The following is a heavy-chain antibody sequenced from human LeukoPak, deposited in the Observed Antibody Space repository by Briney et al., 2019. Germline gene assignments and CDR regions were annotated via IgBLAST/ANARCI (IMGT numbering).Heavy chain of an antibody. V-gene: IGHV1-69*04. CDR1: GGPSNSHA. CDR3: ATTNDGGGYQWGDFFDF. J-gene: IGHJ4*02. CDR2: IIPNLGTT. Sequence: ASLEVSFKASGGPSNSHAISWVRPAPGQGLEWMGRIIPNLGTTNRAQNFQDRVTLTADKSTNTAYMELTSLTSDDTAVYYCATTNDGGGYQWGDFFDFWGQGTLVTVSS. D-gene: IGHD3-22*01.